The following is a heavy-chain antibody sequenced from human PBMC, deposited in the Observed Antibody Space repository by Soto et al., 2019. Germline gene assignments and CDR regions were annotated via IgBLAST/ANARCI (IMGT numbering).Heavy chain of an antibody. J-gene: IGHJ2*01. D-gene: IGHD2-2*01. CDR2: INHSGST. CDR3: ARGWYCSSTSCYVSYWYFDL. V-gene: IGHV4-34*01. CDR1: GGSFSGYY. Sequence: TSETLSLTCAVYGGSFSGYYWSWIRQPPGKGLEWIGEINHSGSTNYNPSLKSRVTISVDTSKNQFSLKLSSVTAADTAVYYCARGWYCSSTSCYVSYWYFDLWGRGTLVTVSS.